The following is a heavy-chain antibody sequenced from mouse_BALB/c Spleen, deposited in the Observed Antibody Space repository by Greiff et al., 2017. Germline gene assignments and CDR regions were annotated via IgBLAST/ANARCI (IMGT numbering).Heavy chain of an antibody. CDR2: ISYSGST. V-gene: IGHV3-8*02. CDR3: ARGDGYYGWYFDV. J-gene: IGHJ1*01. CDR1: GDSITSGY. Sequence: EVKLLESGPSLVKPSQTLSLTCSVTGDSITSGYWNWIRKFPGNKLEYMGYISYSGSTYYNPSLKSRISITRDTSKNQYYLQLNSVTTEDTATYYGARGDGYYGWYFDVWGAGTTVTVSS. D-gene: IGHD2-3*01.